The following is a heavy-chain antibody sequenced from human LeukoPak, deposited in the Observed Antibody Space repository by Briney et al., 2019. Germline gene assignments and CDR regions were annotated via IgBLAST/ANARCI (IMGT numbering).Heavy chain of an antibody. CDR2: IRGESYGGAA. J-gene: IGHJ5*02. D-gene: IGHD5-12*01. CDR3: TGSGFEH. CDR1: GLNFPGNA. V-gene: IGHV3-49*03. Sequence: GGSLRLSCTVSGLNFPGNAINWFRQPPGKGLEWVGYIRGESYGGAADFAPSVRDRFTLSRDDSKSSAYLQMNNLKIDDTAVYYCTGSGFEHWGQGTRVIVSS.